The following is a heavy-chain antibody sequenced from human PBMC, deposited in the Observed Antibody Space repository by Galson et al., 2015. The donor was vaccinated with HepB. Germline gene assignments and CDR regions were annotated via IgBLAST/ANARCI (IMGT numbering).Heavy chain of an antibody. CDR1: GYSFTTYW. Sequence: QSGAEVKKPGESLRISCKGSGYSFTTYWISWVRQLPGKGLQWMGRIDPRDSYTNYSPSFQGHVTISADRSISTAYLQWSSLKASDTAMYYCARRVDESSGYVVDHWGQGTLVTVSS. CDR2: IDPRDSYT. CDR3: ARRVDESSGYVVDH. D-gene: IGHD3-22*01. V-gene: IGHV5-10-1*01. J-gene: IGHJ4*02.